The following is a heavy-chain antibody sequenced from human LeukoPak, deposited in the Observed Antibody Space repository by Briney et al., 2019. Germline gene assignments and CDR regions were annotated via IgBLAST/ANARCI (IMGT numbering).Heavy chain of an antibody. Sequence: ASVKVSCKVSGYTLTELSMHWVRQAPGKGLEWMGGFDPEDGETIYAQKFQGRVTMTEDTSTDTAYMELSSLRSEGTAVYYCATESPITMIVVVSRVDAFDIWGQGTMVTVSS. CDR2: FDPEDGET. CDR1: GYTLTELS. J-gene: IGHJ3*02. CDR3: ATESPITMIVVVSRVDAFDI. D-gene: IGHD3-22*01. V-gene: IGHV1-24*01.